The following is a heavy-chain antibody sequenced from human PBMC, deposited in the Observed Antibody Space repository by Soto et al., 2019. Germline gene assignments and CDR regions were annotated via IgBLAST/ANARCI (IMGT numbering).Heavy chain of an antibody. Sequence: QVQLQESGPGLVKPSGTLSLTCAVSGGSISSSNWWSWVRQPPGKGLEWIGEIYHSGSTNYNPSLKSRVTITVDKSKNQFSLKLTSVTAADTAVYYCARVFTPNIAAAGTFDYWGQGTLVTVSS. CDR2: IYHSGST. CDR1: GGSISSSNW. V-gene: IGHV4-4*02. CDR3: ARVFTPNIAAAGTFDY. J-gene: IGHJ4*02. D-gene: IGHD6-13*01.